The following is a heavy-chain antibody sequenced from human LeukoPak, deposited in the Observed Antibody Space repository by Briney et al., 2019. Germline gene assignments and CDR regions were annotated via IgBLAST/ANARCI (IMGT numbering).Heavy chain of an antibody. CDR2: INPNSGAI. CDR3: ARDNSVEDTAWWFDP. Sequence: ASVKVSCKASGYTFTGYYMYWVRQAPGQGLEWMGWINPNSGAIHYAQKFQGRVTMTRDMSTSTDYMELSSLRSEDTAVYYCARDNSVEDTAWWFDPWGQGTLVTVSS. CDR1: GYTFTGYY. V-gene: IGHV1-2*02. J-gene: IGHJ5*02. D-gene: IGHD4-23*01.